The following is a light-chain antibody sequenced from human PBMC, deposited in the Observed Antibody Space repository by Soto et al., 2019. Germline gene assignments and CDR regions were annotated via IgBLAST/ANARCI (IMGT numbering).Light chain of an antibody. V-gene: IGKV3-20*01. CDR2: RAS. CDR1: QSVSSSF. CDR3: QQYESSPLT. J-gene: IGKJ4*01. Sequence: EIVLTQSPDTLSLSPGERATLSCRASQSVSSSFLAWYHQKPGQAPRLLIYRASSRATGIPDRFTGSGSGTDFTLTISRLEPEDFAVYYSQQYESSPLTFGGGTKVEIK.